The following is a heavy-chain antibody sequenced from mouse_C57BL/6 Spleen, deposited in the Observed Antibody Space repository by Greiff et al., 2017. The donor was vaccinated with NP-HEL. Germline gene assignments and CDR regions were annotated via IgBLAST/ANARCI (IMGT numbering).Heavy chain of an antibody. V-gene: IGHV3-5*01. CDR2: IYYSGTI. CDR3: ARDGVYYGYDGDWYFDV. CDR1: GISITTGNYR. D-gene: IGHD2-2*01. J-gene: IGHJ1*03. Sequence: EVKLQESGPGLVKPSQTVFLTCTVTGISITTGNYRWSWIRQFPGNKLEWIGYIYYSGTITYNPSLPSRTTITRDTPKNQFFLEMNSLTAEDTATYYCARDGVYYGYDGDWYFDVWGTGTTVTVSS.